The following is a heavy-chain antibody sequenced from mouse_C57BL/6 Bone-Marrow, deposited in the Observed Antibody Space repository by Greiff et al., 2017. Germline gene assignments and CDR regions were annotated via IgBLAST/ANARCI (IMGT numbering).Heavy chain of an antibody. Sequence: VQLQQSGPGLVQPSQSLSITCTVSGFSLTSYGVHWVRQSPGKGLEWLGVLWSGGSTDYNAAFISRLSISKDNSKSQVFFKMNSLQADDTAIYYCARGWYWYFDVWGTGTTVTVSS. V-gene: IGHV2-2*01. D-gene: IGHD3-3*01. J-gene: IGHJ1*03. CDR2: LWSGGST. CDR3: ARGWYWYFDV. CDR1: GFSLTSYG.